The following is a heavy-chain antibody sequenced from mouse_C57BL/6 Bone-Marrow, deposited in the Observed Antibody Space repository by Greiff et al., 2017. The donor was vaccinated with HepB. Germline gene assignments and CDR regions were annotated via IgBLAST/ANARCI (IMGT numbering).Heavy chain of an antibody. V-gene: IGHV1-78*01. CDR1: GYTFTDHT. Sequence: VQLQQSDAELVKPGASVKISCKVSGYTFTDHTIHWMKQRPEQGLEWIGYIYPRDGSTKYNEKFKGKATLTADKSSSTAYMQLNSLTSEDSAVFYCARSDYYGSSYPYWYFDVWGTGTTVTVSS. CDR3: ARSDYYGSSYPYWYFDV. CDR2: IYPRDGST. J-gene: IGHJ1*03. D-gene: IGHD1-1*01.